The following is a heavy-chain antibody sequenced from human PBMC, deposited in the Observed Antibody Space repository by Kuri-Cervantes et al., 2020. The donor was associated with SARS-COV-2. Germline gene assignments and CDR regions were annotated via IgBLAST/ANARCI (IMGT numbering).Heavy chain of an antibody. V-gene: IGHV3-23*01. CDR1: GFTFSSYA. CDR3: AKDHMAAMVRGPRGYFDY. J-gene: IGHJ4*02. D-gene: IGHD3-10*01. CDR2: ISGSGGST. Sequence: GESLKISCAASGFTFSSYAMSWVRQAPGKGLEWVSAISGSGGSTYCADSVKGRFTISRDNSKNTLYLQMNSLRAEDTAVYYCAKDHMAAMVRGPRGYFDYWGQGTLVTVSS.